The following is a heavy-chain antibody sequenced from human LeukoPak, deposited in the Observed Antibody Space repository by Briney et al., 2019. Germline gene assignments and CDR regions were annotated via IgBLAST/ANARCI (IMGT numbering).Heavy chain of an antibody. CDR1: GFTFSTYW. J-gene: IGHJ5*02. CDR2: INSDGSST. V-gene: IGHV3-74*01. D-gene: IGHD2-21*01. CDR3: ARDRIRHTDSTWFDP. Sequence: GGSLRLSCAASGFTFSTYWMHWVRQAPGKRLVWVSRINSDGSSTSYADSVKGRFTISRDNAKNSLYLQMNSLRVEDTAVYYCARDRIRHTDSTWFDPWGQGTLVSVSS.